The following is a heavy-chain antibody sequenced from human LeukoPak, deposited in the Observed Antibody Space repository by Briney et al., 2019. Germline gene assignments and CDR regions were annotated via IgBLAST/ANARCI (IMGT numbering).Heavy chain of an antibody. Sequence: GSSLTLSCAASGFTFSSYAMLWVRQAPGKGLEWVAVISYDGSNKYYADSVKGRFTISRDNSKNTLYLQMNGLRAGDTAVDYCARGPYGSYYYWGQGTLVTVSS. J-gene: IGHJ4*02. D-gene: IGHD1-26*01. CDR1: GFTFSSYA. V-gene: IGHV3-30-3*01. CDR3: ARGPYGSYYY. CDR2: ISYDGSNK.